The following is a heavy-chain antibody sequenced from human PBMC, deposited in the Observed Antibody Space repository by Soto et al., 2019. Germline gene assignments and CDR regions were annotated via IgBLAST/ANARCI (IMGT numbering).Heavy chain of an antibody. CDR1: SGSINPYY. J-gene: IGHJ4*02. D-gene: IGHD2-21*02. V-gene: IGHV4-59*01. Sequence: QVQLQESGPGLVKPSETLSLTCTVSSGSINPYYWSWIRQPPGKGLDWIGYISYSGNTNYNPSLKSRVTVSVDTSKNQFSLRLNSVTAADTAVYYCVREYCSVNCDSWGLYYFGSWGQGPLVTVSS. CDR3: VREYCSVNCDSWGLYYFGS. CDR2: ISYSGNT.